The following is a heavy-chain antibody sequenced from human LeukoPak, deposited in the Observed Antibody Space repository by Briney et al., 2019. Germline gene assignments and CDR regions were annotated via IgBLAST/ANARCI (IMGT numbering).Heavy chain of an antibody. CDR1: GFTFSSYS. CDR2: ISSSSSTI. V-gene: IGHV3-48*01. Sequence: GGSLRLSCAASGFTFSSYSMNWVRQAPGKGLEWVSYISSSSSTIYYADSVKGRFTISRDNAKNSLYLQMNSLRAEDTAVYYCARDKRHYYDSSGYHVWGQGAIVTVSS. D-gene: IGHD3-22*01. J-gene: IGHJ3*01. CDR3: ARDKRHYYDSSGYHV.